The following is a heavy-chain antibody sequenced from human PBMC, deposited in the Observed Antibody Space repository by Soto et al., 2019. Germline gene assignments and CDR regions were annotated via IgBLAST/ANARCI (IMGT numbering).Heavy chain of an antibody. J-gene: IGHJ3*02. CDR1: GFTFSSYA. CDR2: ISYDGSNK. D-gene: IGHD6-19*01. Sequence: PGGSLRLSCAASGFTFSSYAMHWVRQAPGKGLEWVAVISYDGSNKYYADSVKGRFTISRDNSKNTLYLQMNSLRAEDTAVYYCASSIAVAHDAFDISGQGTMVTVSS. V-gene: IGHV3-30-3*01. CDR3: ASSIAVAHDAFDI.